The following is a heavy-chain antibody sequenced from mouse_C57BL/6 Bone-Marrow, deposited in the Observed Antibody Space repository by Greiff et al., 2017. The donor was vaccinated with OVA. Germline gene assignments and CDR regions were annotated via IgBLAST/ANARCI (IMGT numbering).Heavy chain of an antibody. J-gene: IGHJ2*01. Sequence: EVMLVESAGGLVQPGSSMKLSCTASGFTFSDYYMAWVRQVPEKGLEWVANINYDGSSTYYLDSLKSRFIISRDNAKNILYLQMSSLKSEDTATYYCARAGSSYLGYWGQGTTLTVSS. CDR2: INYDGSST. CDR1: GFTFSDYY. CDR3: ARAGSSYLGY. D-gene: IGHD1-1*01. V-gene: IGHV5-16*01.